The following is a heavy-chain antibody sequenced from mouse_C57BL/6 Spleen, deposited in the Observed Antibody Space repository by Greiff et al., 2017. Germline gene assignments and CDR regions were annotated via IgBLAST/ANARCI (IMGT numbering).Heavy chain of an antibody. CDR1: GFTFSSYG. CDR3: ARLTYDFAWFAY. J-gene: IGHJ3*01. V-gene: IGHV5-6*01. CDR2: ISSGGSYT. Sequence: EVKLMESGGDLVKPGGSLKLSCAASGFTFSSYGMSWVRQTPDKRLEWVATISSGGSYTYYPDSVKGRFTISRDNAKNTLYLQMSSLKSEDTARYYCARLTYDFAWFAYWGQGTLVTVSA. D-gene: IGHD2-4*01.